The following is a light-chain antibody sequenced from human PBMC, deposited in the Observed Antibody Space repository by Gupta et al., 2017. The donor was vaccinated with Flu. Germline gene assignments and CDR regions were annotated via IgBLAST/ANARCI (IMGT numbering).Light chain of an antibody. CDR3: MQGTHWPPVT. J-gene: IGKJ1*01. CDR1: RSLVYSDVKPY. V-gene: IGKV2-30*01. Sequence: TTGQQVHMSCRSKRSLVYSDVKPYLHGFHTRPGHSPRRLIYTVSERDSGVPARFSGSGSGTDFTLKISRVEAEDIGVYNCMQGTHWPPVTFGQGTKVEIK. CDR2: TVS.